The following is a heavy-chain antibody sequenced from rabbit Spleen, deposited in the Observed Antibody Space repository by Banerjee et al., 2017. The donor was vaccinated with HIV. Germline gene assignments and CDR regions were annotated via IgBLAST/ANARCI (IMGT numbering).Heavy chain of an antibody. CDR1: GVSFSFSSY. CDR2: INIVTGKS. V-gene: IGHV1S40*01. CDR3: ARDAGSGDYRMWLDL. Sequence: EESGGGLVKPGASLTLTCAASGVSFSFSSYMCWVRQAPGKGLEWIACINIVTGKSVYASWAKGRFMMSRTSSTTVTLQMTSLTAADTATYFCARDAGSGDYRMWLDLWGPGTLVTVS. D-gene: IGHD8-1*01. J-gene: IGHJ5*01.